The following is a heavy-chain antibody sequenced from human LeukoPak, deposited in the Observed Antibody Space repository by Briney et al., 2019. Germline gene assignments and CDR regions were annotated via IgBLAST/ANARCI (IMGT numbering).Heavy chain of an antibody. J-gene: IGHJ4*02. CDR2: IYYTGST. D-gene: IGHD2-15*01. CDR3: ARLGNYCSGGSCYRGFDY. Sequence: SETLSLTCTVSGGSISSSNYYWGWIRQPPGKGLEWIGIIYYTGSTYYNPSLKSRVTISVDTSKNQFSLKLSSVTAADTAVYYCARLGNYCSGGSCYRGFDYCGQGTLVTVSS. V-gene: IGHV4-39*01. CDR1: GGSISSSNYY.